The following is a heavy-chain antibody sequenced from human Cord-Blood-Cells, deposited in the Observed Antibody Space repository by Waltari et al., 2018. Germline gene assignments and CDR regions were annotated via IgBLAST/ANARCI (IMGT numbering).Heavy chain of an antibody. V-gene: IGHV1-3*01. CDR2: INAGNGNT. CDR1: GYTFTSYA. J-gene: IGHJ3*02. Sequence: QVQLVQSGAEVTKPGASVKVSCKDSGYTFTSYAMHWVRQAPGQRLEWMGWINAGNGNTKYSQKFQGRVTITRDTSASTAYMELSSLRSEDTAVYYCARDQGGDYDAFDIWGQGTMVTVSS. CDR3: ARDQGGDYDAFDI. D-gene: IGHD2-21*02.